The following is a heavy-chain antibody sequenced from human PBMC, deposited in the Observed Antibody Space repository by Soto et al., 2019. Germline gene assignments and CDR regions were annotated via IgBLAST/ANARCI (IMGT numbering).Heavy chain of an antibody. J-gene: IGHJ5*02. CDR3: ARRRVLRVVAATPYWFDP. CDR1: GGSFSGYY. V-gene: IGHV4-34*01. Sequence: SETLSLTCAVYGGSFSGYYVSWIRQPPGKGLEWIGEINHSGSTNYNPSLKSRVTISVDTSKNQFSLKLSSVTAADTAVYYCARRRVLRVVAATPYWFDPWGQGTLVT. CDR2: INHSGST. D-gene: IGHD2-15*01.